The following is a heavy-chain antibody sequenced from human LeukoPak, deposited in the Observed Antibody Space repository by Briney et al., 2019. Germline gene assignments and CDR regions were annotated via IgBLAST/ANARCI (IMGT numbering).Heavy chain of an antibody. Sequence: SETLSLTCTVSGASISDYYWSWIRQPPGKGLEWIGFSSNSGTTNYNPSLKSRVTMSVDTSKNQFSLKLSSVTAADTAVYYCARGSNWGDYWGQGTLVTVSS. CDR2: SSNSGTT. D-gene: IGHD7-27*01. V-gene: IGHV4-59*12. J-gene: IGHJ4*02. CDR1: GASISDYY. CDR3: ARGSNWGDY.